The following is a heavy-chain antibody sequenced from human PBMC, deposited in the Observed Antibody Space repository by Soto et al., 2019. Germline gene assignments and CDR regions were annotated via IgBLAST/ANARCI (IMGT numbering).Heavy chain of an antibody. CDR1: GGSFSGYY. D-gene: IGHD3-10*01. CDR2: IHHSGRT. CDR3: ARVGRPITVVRGVMKNNWFDP. J-gene: IGHJ5*01. V-gene: IGHV4-34*01. Sequence: SETLSLSCAVYGGSFSGYYGSWIRQPPGKGLEWIGEIHHSGRTNYNPSLKSRITISIDMSKNRFSLKLSSVTAADTAVYYCARVGRPITVVRGVMKNNWFDPWGQGTTVTVSS.